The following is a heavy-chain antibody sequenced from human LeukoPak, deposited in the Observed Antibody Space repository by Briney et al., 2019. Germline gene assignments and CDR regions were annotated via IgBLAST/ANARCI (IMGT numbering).Heavy chain of an antibody. J-gene: IGHJ6*03. D-gene: IGHD3-10*01. CDR2: IIPIFGTA. Sequence: SVKASCKASGGTFSSYAISWVRQAPGQGLEWMGGIIPIFGTANYAQKFQGRVTITADESTSTAYMELSSLRSEDTAVYYCARGSGSYPIYYYYYMDVWGKGTTVTISS. CDR1: GGTFSSYA. CDR3: ARGSGSYPIYYYYYMDV. V-gene: IGHV1-69*13.